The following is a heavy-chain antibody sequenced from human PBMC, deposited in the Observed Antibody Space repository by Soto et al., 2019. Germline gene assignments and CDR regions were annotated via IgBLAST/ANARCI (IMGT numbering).Heavy chain of an antibody. CDR3: ARGYGSGWYLQTFHS. Sequence: SETLSLTCTVSGGTISSYYWSWIRQPPGKGLEWIGYIYYSGSTNYNPSLKGRVTISVDTSKNQFSLKLSSVTAADTAVYYCARGYGSGWYLQTFHSWGQGTLVTVSS. CDR1: GGTISSYY. J-gene: IGHJ5*01. D-gene: IGHD6-19*01. CDR2: IYYSGST. V-gene: IGHV4-59*01.